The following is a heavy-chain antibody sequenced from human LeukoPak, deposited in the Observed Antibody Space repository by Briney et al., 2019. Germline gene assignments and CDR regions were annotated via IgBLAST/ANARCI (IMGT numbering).Heavy chain of an antibody. CDR2: IIPILGIA. CDR1: GGTFSSYT. CDR3: ASSEGYSYGSFDY. J-gene: IGHJ4*02. Sequence: GASVKVSCKASGGTFSSYTISWVRQAPGQGLEWMGRIIPILGIANYAQKFQGRVTITADKSTSTAYMELSSLRSEDTAVYYCASSEGYSYGSFDYWGQGTLVTVSS. D-gene: IGHD5-18*01. V-gene: IGHV1-69*02.